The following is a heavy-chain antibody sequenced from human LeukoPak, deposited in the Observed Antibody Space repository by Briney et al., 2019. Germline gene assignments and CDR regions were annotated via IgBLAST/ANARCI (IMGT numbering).Heavy chain of an antibody. CDR1: GYTFTSYG. CDR2: ISAYNGNT. Sequence: ASVKVSCKASGYTFTSYGISWVRQAPGQGLEWMGWISAYNGNTNYAQKLHGRVTMTTDTSTSTDYMELRSLRSDDTAVYYCARAGRLRYFDWLLYPLDYWGQGTLVTVSS. CDR3: ARAGRLRYFDWLLYPLDY. D-gene: IGHD3-9*01. J-gene: IGHJ4*02. V-gene: IGHV1-18*01.